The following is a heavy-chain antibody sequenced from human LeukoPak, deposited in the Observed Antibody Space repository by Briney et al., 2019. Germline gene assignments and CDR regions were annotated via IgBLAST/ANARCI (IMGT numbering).Heavy chain of an antibody. Sequence: SQTLSLTCAISGDSVSSNSAAWNWIRQSPSRGLECLGRTYYRSKWNNDYAGSVKSRIIINPDTSENQFSLQLSSVTPEDTAVYFCARAPSGGWYFDLWGRGTLVTVST. CDR1: GDSVSSNSAA. D-gene: IGHD3-16*01. CDR2: TYYRSKWNN. J-gene: IGHJ2*01. V-gene: IGHV6-1*01. CDR3: ARAPSGGWYFDL.